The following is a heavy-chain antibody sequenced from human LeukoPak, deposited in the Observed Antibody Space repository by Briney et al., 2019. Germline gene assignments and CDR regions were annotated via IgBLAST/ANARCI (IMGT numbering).Heavy chain of an antibody. Sequence: SETLSLTCTVSGGSISSYYWTWIRQPPGKGLECIGYIYSNGSTNYNPSLKSRVTISVDMSKNQFSVKLTSVAAADTAVYYCARGAYSGYDLDYWGQGTLVTVSS. J-gene: IGHJ4*02. CDR3: ARGAYSGYDLDY. D-gene: IGHD5-12*01. CDR1: GGSISSYY. V-gene: IGHV4-59*01. CDR2: IYSNGST.